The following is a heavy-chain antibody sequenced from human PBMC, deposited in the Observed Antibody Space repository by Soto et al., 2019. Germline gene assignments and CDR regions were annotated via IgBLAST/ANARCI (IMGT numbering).Heavy chain of an antibody. D-gene: IGHD4-17*01. Sequence: EVQLLESGGDLVQPGGSLRLSCAASGFTFSSYAMNWVRQAPGKGLEWVSTIRTSVGDTYYAASVKGRFTISRDNSKSTVYLHLNSLRAEDTAIYYCAKDPTYDYGYFD. CDR3: AKDPTYDYGYFD. CDR1: GFTFSSYA. J-gene: IGHJ4*01. CDR2: IRTSVGDT. V-gene: IGHV3-23*01.